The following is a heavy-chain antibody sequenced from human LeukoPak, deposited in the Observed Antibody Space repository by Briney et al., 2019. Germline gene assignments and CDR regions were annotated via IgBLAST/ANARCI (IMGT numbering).Heavy chain of an antibody. Sequence: PSETLSLTCTVSGDAISSTNYYWGWIPQPPGKGLEWSGSIYYSGSTYYNPSLESRVTISVDTSKNQCSLKLSYLTAADTAVYYCARDRYYYDSSDYSRLDYWGQGTLVTVSS. CDR2: IYYSGST. CDR3: ARDRYYYDSSDYSRLDY. V-gene: IGHV4-39*07. D-gene: IGHD3-22*01. J-gene: IGHJ4*02. CDR1: GDAISSTNYY.